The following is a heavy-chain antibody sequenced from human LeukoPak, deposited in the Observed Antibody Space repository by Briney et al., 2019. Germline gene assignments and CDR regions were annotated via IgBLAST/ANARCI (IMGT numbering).Heavy chain of an antibody. Sequence: GRSLRLSCAASGFTFDDYGMSWVRQAPGKGLEWVSGINWNGGSTGYADSVKGRFTISRDNAKNSLYLQMNSLRAEDTALYYCARDWPPYYDFWSGYYYYYMDVWGKGTTVTVSS. CDR1: GFTFDDYG. CDR3: ARDWPPYYDFWSGYYYYYMDV. V-gene: IGHV3-20*04. J-gene: IGHJ6*03. D-gene: IGHD3-3*01. CDR2: INWNGGST.